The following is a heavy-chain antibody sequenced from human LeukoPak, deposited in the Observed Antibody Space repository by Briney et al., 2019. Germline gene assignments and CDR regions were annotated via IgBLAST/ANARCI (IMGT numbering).Heavy chain of an antibody. Sequence: SVKVSCKASGGTFSSYAISWVRQAPGQGLEWMGQISPSGTTTYAQKFKGRVTMTRDKSTSTVNMDLSDLTFEDTAVYHCAKDSGAYGPDYWGQGTLLTVSS. CDR3: AKDSGAYGPDY. J-gene: IGHJ4*02. CDR1: GGTFSSYA. CDR2: ISPSGTT. D-gene: IGHD4-17*01. V-gene: IGHV1-69*05.